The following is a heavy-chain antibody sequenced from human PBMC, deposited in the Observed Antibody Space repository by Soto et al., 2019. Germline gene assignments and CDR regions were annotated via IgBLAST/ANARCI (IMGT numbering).Heavy chain of an antibody. CDR2: INHSGST. J-gene: IGHJ4*02. D-gene: IGHD6-13*01. Sequence: TSETLSLTCAVYGGSFSGYYWSWIRQPPGKGLEWIGEINHSGSTNYNPSLKSRVTISVDTSKNQFSLKLSSVTAADTAVYYCAREAGYSSSWEPNDYWGQGTLVTVSS. CDR3: AREAGYSSSWEPNDY. V-gene: IGHV4-34*01. CDR1: GGSFSGYY.